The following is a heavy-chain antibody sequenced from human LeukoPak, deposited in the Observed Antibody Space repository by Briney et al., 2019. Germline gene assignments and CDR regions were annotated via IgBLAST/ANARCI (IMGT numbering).Heavy chain of an antibody. Sequence: PGGSLRLFCSASGLTFSDFWMTWVRQAPGKGLEWVGNINRDGSDKSSVDSVDSVKGRFTISRDNAKNSVYLHMNSLRAEDTAVYYCARDVGRGWFDYWGQGSLVTVSS. J-gene: IGHJ4*02. CDR3: ARDVGRGWFDY. CDR1: GLTFSDFW. D-gene: IGHD6-19*01. CDR2: INRDGSDK. V-gene: IGHV3-7*01.